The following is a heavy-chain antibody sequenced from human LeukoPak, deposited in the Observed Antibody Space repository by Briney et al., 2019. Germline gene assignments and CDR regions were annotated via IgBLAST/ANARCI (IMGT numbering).Heavy chain of an antibody. V-gene: IGHV4-34*01. CDR1: GGSFSGYY. CDR2: INHSGST. CDR3: ARTRYMIAFY. J-gene: IGHJ4*02. D-gene: IGHD3-22*01. Sequence: PSETLSLTCAVYGGSFSGYYWSWIRQPPGKGLEWIGEINHSGSTNYNPSLKSRVTISVDTSKNQFSLKLSSVTAADTAVYYCARTRYMIAFYWGQGTLVTVSS.